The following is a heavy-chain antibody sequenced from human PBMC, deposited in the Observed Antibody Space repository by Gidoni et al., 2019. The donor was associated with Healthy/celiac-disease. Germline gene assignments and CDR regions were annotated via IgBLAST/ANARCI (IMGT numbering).Heavy chain of an antibody. CDR3: ASLERATIMGYYYYGMDV. Sequence: QVQLQQCGAGLLKPSETMSLTCAVYGGSFRGYYWSWIRQPPGKGLEWIGEINHSGSTNYNPSRKSRGTISVDTSKNQFSLKLSSVTAADTAVDYCASLERATIMGYYYYGMDVWGQGTTVTVSS. V-gene: IGHV4-34*01. D-gene: IGHD5-12*01. J-gene: IGHJ6*02. CDR1: GGSFRGYY. CDR2: INHSGST.